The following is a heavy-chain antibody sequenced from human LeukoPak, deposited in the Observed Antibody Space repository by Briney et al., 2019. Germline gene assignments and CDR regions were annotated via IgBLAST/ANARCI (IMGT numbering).Heavy chain of an antibody. D-gene: IGHD3-3*01. Sequence: GASVKVPCKASGYTFTSYGISWVRQAPGQGLEWMGWISAYNGNTNYAQKLQGRVTMTTDTSTSTAYMELRSLRSDDTAVYYCARVCYDFWSAITTYYYMDVWGKGTTVTVSS. CDR2: ISAYNGNT. J-gene: IGHJ6*03. CDR1: GYTFTSYG. CDR3: ARVCYDFWSAITTYYYMDV. V-gene: IGHV1-18*01.